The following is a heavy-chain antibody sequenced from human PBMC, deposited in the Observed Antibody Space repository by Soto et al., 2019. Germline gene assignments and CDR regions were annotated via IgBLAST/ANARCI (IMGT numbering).Heavy chain of an antibody. CDR2: IYYSGST. Sequence: ETLSLTCTVSGGSISSYYWSWIRQPPGKGLEWIGYIYYSGSTNYNPSLKSRVTISVDTSKNQFSLKLSSVTAADTAVYYCARGGVVVVPAAPRYKHWGQGTLVTVSS. CDR1: GGSISSYY. J-gene: IGHJ1*01. V-gene: IGHV4-59*12. CDR3: ARGGVVVVPAAPRYKH. D-gene: IGHD2-2*01.